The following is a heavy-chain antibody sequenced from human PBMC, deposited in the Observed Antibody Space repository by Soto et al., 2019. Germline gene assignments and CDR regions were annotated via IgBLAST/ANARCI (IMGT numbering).Heavy chain of an antibody. CDR1: GYTFTSYD. D-gene: IGHD3-16*01. V-gene: IGHV1-8*01. CDR2: MNPNSANT. CDR3: AREGVRGMDV. Sequence: QVQLVQSGDGVKKPGASVTVSCKSSGYTFTSYDINWVRQATGQGLEWMGWMNPNSANTGYAQKFQGRVTMTRNTSISTAYMELSSLRSEDTAVYYSAREGVRGMDVWGQGTTVTVSS. J-gene: IGHJ6*02.